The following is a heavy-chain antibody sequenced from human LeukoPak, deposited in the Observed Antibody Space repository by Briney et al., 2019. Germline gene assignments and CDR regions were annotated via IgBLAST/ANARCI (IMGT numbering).Heavy chain of an antibody. CDR1: GYSFTSYW. CDR3: ARHKGDGYYYDSSGYYPDY. V-gene: IGHV5-51*01. Sequence: GESLQISCKGSGYSFTSYWIGWVRQMPGKGLEWMGIIYPGDSDTRYSPSFQGQVTISADKSISTAYLQWSSLKASDTAMYYCARHKGDGYYYDSSGYYPDYWGQGTLVTVSS. J-gene: IGHJ4*02. D-gene: IGHD3-22*01. CDR2: IYPGDSDT.